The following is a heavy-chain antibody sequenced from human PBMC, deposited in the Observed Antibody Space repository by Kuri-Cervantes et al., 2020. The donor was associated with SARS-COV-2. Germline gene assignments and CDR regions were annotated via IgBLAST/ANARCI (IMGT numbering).Heavy chain of an antibody. V-gene: IGHV3-23*01. J-gene: IGHJ4*02. CDR1: GFTFSSYA. Sequence: GESLKISCAASGFTFSSYAMSWVRQAPGKGLEWVSAISGSGGSTYYADSVKGRFTISRDNSKNTPYLQMNSLRAEDTAVYYCANDWGHIAAAGPFDYWGQGTLVTVSS. CDR3: ANDWGHIAAAGPFDY. D-gene: IGHD6-13*01. CDR2: ISGSGGST.